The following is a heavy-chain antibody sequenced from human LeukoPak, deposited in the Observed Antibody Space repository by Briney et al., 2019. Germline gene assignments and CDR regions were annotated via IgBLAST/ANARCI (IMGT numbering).Heavy chain of an antibody. D-gene: IGHD3-16*02. V-gene: IGHV3-7*01. J-gene: IGHJ3*02. CDR3: ARDNPDYDYIWGSYRGGDAFDI. CDR2: IKQDGSEK. CDR1: GLTFSSYW. Sequence: GGSLRLSCVASGLTFSSYWMSWVRQAPGKGLEWVANIKQDGSEKYYVDSVKGRFTISRDNAKNSLYLQMNSLRAEDTAVYYCARDNPDYDYIWGSYRGGDAFDIWGQGTMVTVSS.